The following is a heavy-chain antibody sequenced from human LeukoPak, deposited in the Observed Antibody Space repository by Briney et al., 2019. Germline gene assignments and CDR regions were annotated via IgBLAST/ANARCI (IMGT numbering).Heavy chain of an antibody. CDR1: GFPFSSHG. V-gene: IGHV3-30*03. CDR2: ISYDGSNK. J-gene: IGHJ3*02. D-gene: IGHD3-22*01. Sequence: GGSLRLSCAASGFPFSSHGMSWVRQAPGKGLEWVAVISYDGSNKYYADSVKGRFTISRDNSKNTLYLQMNSLRAEDTAVYYCAHDTRGSIVVDYWDAFDIWGQGTMVTVSS. CDR3: AHDTRGSIVVDYWDAFDI.